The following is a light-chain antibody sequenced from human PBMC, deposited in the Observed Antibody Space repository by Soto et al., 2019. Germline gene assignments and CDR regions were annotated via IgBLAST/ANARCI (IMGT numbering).Light chain of an antibody. V-gene: IGKV3-11*01. CDR2: GVY. J-gene: IGKJ4*01. Sequence: EIVMTQSPTILSVSPGERATLSCRASQSVSSNLAWYQQKPGQAPRLLIYGVYTRAPGIPARFSGSGSGTDFTLTISSLEPEDFAVYYCQQRSNWPLTFGGGTKVDIK. CDR1: QSVSSN. CDR3: QQRSNWPLT.